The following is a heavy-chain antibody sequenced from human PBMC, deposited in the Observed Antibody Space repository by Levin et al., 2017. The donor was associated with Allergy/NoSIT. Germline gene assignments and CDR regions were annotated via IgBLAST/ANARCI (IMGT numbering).Heavy chain of an antibody. Sequence: PSETLSLTCAVYGGSFSGYYWSWIRQPPGKGLEWIGEINHSGSTNYNPSLKSRVTISVDTSKNQFSLKLSSVTAADTAVYYCARGRHGSSQRSLIDYWGQGTLVTVSS. CDR2: INHSGST. CDR1: GGSFSGYY. J-gene: IGHJ4*02. D-gene: IGHD6-13*01. V-gene: IGHV4-34*01. CDR3: ARGRHGSSQRSLIDY.